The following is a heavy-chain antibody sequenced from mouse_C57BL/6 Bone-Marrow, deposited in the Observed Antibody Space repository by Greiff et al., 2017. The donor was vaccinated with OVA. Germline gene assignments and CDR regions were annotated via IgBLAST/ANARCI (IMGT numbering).Heavy chain of an antibody. CDR2: ISSGGDYI. CDR3: TRDGYYAMDY. Sequence: DVHLVESGEGLVKPGGSLKLSCAASGFTFSSYAMSWVRQTPEKRLEWVAYISSGGDYIYYADTVKGRFTISRDNARNTLYLQMSSLKSEDTAKYYCTRDGYYAMDYWGQGTSVTVSS. V-gene: IGHV5-9-1*02. J-gene: IGHJ4*01. D-gene: IGHD2-3*01. CDR1: GFTFSSYA.